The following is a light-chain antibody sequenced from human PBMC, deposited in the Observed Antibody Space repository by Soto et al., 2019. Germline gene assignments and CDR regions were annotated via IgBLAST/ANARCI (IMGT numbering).Light chain of an antibody. CDR2: GNS. V-gene: IGLV1-40*01. CDR3: QSYDSSLSGHVV. J-gene: IGLJ2*01. CDR1: SSNIGAGYD. Sequence: QSVLTQPPSVSRAPGQRVTISCTGSSSNIGAGYDVHWYQQLPGTAPKLLIYGNSNRPSGVPDRFSGSKSGTSASLAITGLQAEDXADYYCQSYDSSLSGHVVFGGGTKVTVL.